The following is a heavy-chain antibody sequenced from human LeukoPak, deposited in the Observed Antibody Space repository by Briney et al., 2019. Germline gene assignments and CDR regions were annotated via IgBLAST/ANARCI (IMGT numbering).Heavy chain of an antibody. V-gene: IGHV4-59*08. Sequence: SETLSLTCTVSGGSISSYYWSWIRQPPGKGLEWIGYIYYSGSTNYNPSLKSRVTISVDTSKNQFSLKLSSVTAADTAVYYCARHLYYYDSSGYYYPYYFDYWGQGTLVTVSS. CDR1: GGSISSYY. CDR2: IYYSGST. D-gene: IGHD3-22*01. J-gene: IGHJ4*02. CDR3: ARHLYYYDSSGYYYPYYFDY.